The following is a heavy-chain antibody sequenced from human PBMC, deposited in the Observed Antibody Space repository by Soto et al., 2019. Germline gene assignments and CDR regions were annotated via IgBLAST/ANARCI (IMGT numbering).Heavy chain of an antibody. J-gene: IGHJ4*02. CDR3: ATILLRYFDWSYFDY. CDR2: FDPEDGET. CDR1: GYTLTELS. D-gene: IGHD3-9*01. Sequence: GASVKVSCKVSGYTLTELSMHWVRQAPGKGLEWMGGFDPEDGETIYAQKFQGRVTMTEDTSTDTAYMELSSLRSEDTAVYYCATILLRYFDWSYFDYWGQGTLVTVSS. V-gene: IGHV1-24*01.